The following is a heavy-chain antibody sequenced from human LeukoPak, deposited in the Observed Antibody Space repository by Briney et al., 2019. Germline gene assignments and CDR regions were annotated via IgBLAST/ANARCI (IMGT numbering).Heavy chain of an antibody. V-gene: IGHV4-30-4*01. CDR1: GGSISSGDYH. CDR3: ASYITDVRVNPTYGMDV. Sequence: SETLSLTCTVSGGSISSGDYHWSWIRQPPGKGLEWIGYIYYSGSTYYNPSLKSRVTISVDTAKNQFSLKLSSVTAADTAVYYCASYITDVRVNPTYGMDVWGQGTTVTVSS. J-gene: IGHJ6*02. CDR2: IYYSGST. D-gene: IGHD3-3*01.